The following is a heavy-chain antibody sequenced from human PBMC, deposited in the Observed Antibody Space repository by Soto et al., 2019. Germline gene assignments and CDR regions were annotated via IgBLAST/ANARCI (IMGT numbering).Heavy chain of an antibody. Sequence: AAVKVACEVSGYTLTELSIHWLRQAPGNGLAWMGGFDPEDGTANYAQKFQGRVTINEDKSTSTAYMELISVRSEDTAVYYCASEYYYDSRGYHSHYDYWGQGSVVGVS. J-gene: IGHJ4*02. CDR1: GYTLTELS. CDR3: ASEYYYDSRGYHSHYDY. V-gene: IGHV1-24*01. CDR2: FDPEDGTA. D-gene: IGHD3-22*01.